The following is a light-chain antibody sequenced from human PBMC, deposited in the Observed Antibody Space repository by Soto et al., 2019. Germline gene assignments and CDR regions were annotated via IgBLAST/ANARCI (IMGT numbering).Light chain of an antibody. J-gene: IGKJ3*01. CDR3: QYCDYLPI. Sequence: EIQMTQSPSSLSASVGDRVTITCQASQDISSYLNWYQHKPGKAPKLLIYDASILETGVPPRFSGSGSGTHFTFTISGLQPEDVAAYYCQYCDYLPIFGPGTTVDFK. CDR1: QDISSY. CDR2: DAS. V-gene: IGKV1-33*01.